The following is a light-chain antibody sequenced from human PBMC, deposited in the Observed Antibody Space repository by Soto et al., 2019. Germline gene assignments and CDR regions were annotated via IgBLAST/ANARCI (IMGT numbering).Light chain of an antibody. CDR1: QSVSPS. J-gene: IGKJ2*01. Sequence: DIQMTQSPSTLSAFVGDRVTITCRASQSVSPSLAWYQQKPGKAPKLLIYDASTLESGVPSRFSGSGYGTEFTLTINSLQPGDFAPYYCQQYESFSPYTFGQGTRLEIK. CDR2: DAS. CDR3: QQYESFSPYT. V-gene: IGKV1-5*01.